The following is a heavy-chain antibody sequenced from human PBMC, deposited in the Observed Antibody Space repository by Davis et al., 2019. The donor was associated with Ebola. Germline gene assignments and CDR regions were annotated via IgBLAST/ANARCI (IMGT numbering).Heavy chain of an antibody. CDR3: ARGWLRSGLDS. J-gene: IGHJ4*02. D-gene: IGHD3-22*01. V-gene: IGHV6-1*01. CDR1: GDSVSSLA. CDR2: TYYTSKWYN. Sequence: HSQTLSLTCVISGDSVSSLAWNWISQSPSRGLECLGRTYYTSKWYNDYAESVKSRINIKPDTSKNQLALQMNSVTPEDTAVYYCARGWLRSGLDSWGQGTLVTVSS.